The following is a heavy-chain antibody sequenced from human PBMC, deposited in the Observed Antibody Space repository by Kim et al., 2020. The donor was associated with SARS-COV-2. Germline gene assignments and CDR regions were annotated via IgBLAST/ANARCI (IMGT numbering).Heavy chain of an antibody. J-gene: IGHJ4*02. V-gene: IGHV4-61*02. CDR3: AIEFGRSFDY. CDR2: IYTDGTT. Sequence: SETLSLTCNVSGGSINSGNYYWSWIRQPAGRGLEWIGRIYTDGTTNYNPALKSRITISADTSKNQFSLTLNSVTAVDTAVYYCAIEFGRSFDYWGQGTLVSVSS. CDR1: GGSINSGNYY. D-gene: IGHD3-10*01.